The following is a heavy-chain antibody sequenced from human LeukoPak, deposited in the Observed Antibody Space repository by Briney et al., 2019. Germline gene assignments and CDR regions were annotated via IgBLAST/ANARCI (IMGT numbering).Heavy chain of an antibody. CDR2: INPNSGGT. CDR3: ATDLELELLGGFDY. J-gene: IGHJ4*02. V-gene: IGHV1-2*02. D-gene: IGHD1-7*01. CDR1: GYTFTGYY. Sequence: ASVKVSCKASGYTFTGYYMHWVRQAPGQGLEWMGWINPNSGGTNYAQKFQGRVTMTEDTSTDTAYMELSSLRSEDTAVYYCATDLELELLGGFDYWGQGTLVTVSS.